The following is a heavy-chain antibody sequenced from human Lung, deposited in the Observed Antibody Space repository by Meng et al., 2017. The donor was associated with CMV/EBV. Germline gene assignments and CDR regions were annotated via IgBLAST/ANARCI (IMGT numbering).Heavy chain of an antibody. CDR2: INPYNGNT. J-gene: IGHJ6*02. V-gene: IGHV1-18*01. Sequence: GESLKISCKASGYTFTTYGVSWVRQAPGQGLEWVGWINPYNGNTLYAQNFQGRVTVTTNTSTTTACMELRSLRSDDTAVYYCARGPLARDPPTYSSSWDATAYYGMDFWGQGTTVTVSS. CDR1: GYTFTTYG. CDR3: ARGPLARDPPTYSSSWDATAYYGMDF. D-gene: IGHD6-13*01.